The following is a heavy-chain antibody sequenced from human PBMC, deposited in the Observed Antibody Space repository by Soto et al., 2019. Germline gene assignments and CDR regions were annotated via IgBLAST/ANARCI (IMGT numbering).Heavy chain of an antibody. V-gene: IGHV1-18*01. CDR3: ARDAGTVVSGWYLYYYYYMDV. D-gene: IGHD6-19*01. CDR2: ISAYNGNT. Sequence: GASVKVSCKASGYTFTSYGISWVRQAPGQGLEWMGWISAYNGNTNYAQKLQGRVTMTTDTSTSTAYMELRSLRSDDTAVYYCARDAGTVVSGWYLYYYYYMDVWGKGTTVTVSS. CDR1: GYTFTSYG. J-gene: IGHJ6*03.